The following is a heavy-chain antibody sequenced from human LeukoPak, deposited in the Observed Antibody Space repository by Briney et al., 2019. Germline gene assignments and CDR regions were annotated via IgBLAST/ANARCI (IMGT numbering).Heavy chain of an antibody. Sequence: SETLSLTCTVSGGSISSGGYYWRWIRQHPGKGLEWIGYIYYSGSTYYNPSLKSRVTISVDTSKNQFSLKLSSVTAADTAVYYCASTIRGYDYGGNWDWFDPWGQGTLVTVSS. D-gene: IGHD4-23*01. CDR2: IYYSGST. CDR1: GGSISSGGYY. V-gene: IGHV4-31*03. CDR3: ASTIRGYDYGGNWDWFDP. J-gene: IGHJ5*02.